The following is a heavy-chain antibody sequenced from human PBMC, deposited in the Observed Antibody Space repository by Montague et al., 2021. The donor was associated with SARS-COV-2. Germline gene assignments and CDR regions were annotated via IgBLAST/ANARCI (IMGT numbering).Heavy chain of an antibody. CDR3: ARGLDP. J-gene: IGHJ5*02. Sequence: SETLSLTCTVSGGSISGSSYYWGWIRQPPGKGLEWIGSIYYSGSTYYNPSLKSRVTISVDTSKNQFSLKLSSVTAADTAVYFCARGLDPWGQGTLVTVSS. CDR1: GGSISGSSYY. CDR2: IYYSGST. V-gene: IGHV4-39*01.